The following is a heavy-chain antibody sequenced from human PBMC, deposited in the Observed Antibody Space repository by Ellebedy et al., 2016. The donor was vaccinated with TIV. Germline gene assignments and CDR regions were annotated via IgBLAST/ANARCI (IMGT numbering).Heavy chain of an antibody. CDR3: GRDLDYYDRSDNFVDS. CDR1: GGTFSSSA. D-gene: IGHD3-22*01. V-gene: IGHV1-69*04. CDR2: IIPMADIP. Sequence: AASVKVSCKASGGTFSSSAIHWVRQAPGQGLEWMGRIIPMADIPNYAQRFQGRVTITADNSTTTVYMDLSSLRFEDTAVYFCGRDLDYYDRSDNFVDSWGQGTLVIVSS. J-gene: IGHJ4*02.